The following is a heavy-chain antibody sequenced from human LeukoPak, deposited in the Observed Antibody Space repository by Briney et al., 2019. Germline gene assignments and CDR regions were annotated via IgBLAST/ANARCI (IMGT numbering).Heavy chain of an antibody. CDR3: ARVNYGYCYGMDV. J-gene: IGHJ6*02. Sequence: SETLSLTCAVYGGSFSGYYWSWIRQPPGKGLEWIGEINHSGSTNYNPSLKSRVTISVDTSKNQFSLKLSSVTAADTAVYYCARVNYGYCYGMDVWGQGTTVTVSS. CDR2: INHSGST. D-gene: IGHD4-17*01. V-gene: IGHV4-34*01. CDR1: GGSFSGYY.